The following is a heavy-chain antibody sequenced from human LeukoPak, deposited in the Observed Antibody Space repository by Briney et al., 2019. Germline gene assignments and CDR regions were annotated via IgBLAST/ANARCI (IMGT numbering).Heavy chain of an antibody. D-gene: IGHD6-13*01. V-gene: IGHV3-30*18. J-gene: IGHJ4*02. CDR1: GFTFNTYA. CDR3: AKAVGRISWSFDY. Sequence: GGSLRLSCEASGFTFNTYAMHWVRQPPGKGLEWLALISYDGSDKIYTDSVKGRFTISRDNSESTLYLQMDSLRGDDAAVYYCAKAVGRISWSFDYWGQGALVTVSS. CDR2: ISYDGSDK.